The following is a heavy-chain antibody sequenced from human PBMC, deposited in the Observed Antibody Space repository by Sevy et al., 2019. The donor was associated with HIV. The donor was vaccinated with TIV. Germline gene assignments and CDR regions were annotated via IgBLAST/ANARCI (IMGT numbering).Heavy chain of an antibody. Sequence: GGSLRLSCAASGFAFYDYSMSWIRQAPGKGLEWVATLSFGCGKINYADSVKGGFTISRDNSKISFYLQMDNLRVEDTALYYCAREGCTRPNDYWGQGTRVTVSS. D-gene: IGHD2-8*01. V-gene: IGHV3-23*01. CDR1: GFAFYDYS. CDR3: AREGCTRPNDY. J-gene: IGHJ4*02. CDR2: LSFGCGKI.